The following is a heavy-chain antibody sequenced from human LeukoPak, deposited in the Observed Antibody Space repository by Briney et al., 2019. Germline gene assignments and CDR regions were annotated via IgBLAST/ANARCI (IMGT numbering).Heavy chain of an antibody. D-gene: IGHD3-22*01. CDR3: AKVVGHYYDSSGYLQPFDY. J-gene: IGHJ4*02. Sequence: GGSLRLSCAASGFTFSSYAMSWVRQAPGKGLEWVPAISGSGGSTYYADSVKGRFTISRDNSKNTLYLQMNSLRAEDTAVYYCAKVVGHYYDSSGYLQPFDYWGQGTLVTVSS. V-gene: IGHV3-23*01. CDR2: ISGSGGST. CDR1: GFTFSSYA.